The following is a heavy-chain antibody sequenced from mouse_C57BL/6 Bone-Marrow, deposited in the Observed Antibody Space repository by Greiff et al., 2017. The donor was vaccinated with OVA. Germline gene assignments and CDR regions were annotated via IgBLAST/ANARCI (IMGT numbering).Heavy chain of an antibody. CDR2: ISNLAYSI. V-gene: IGHV5-15*01. J-gene: IGHJ4*01. Sequence: VQLKESGGGLVQPGGSLKLSCAASGFTFSDYGMAWVRQAPRKGPEWVAFISNLAYSIYYADTVTGRFTISRENAKNTLYLEMSSLRSEDTAMYYCARGGLLYYYAMDYWGQGTSVTVSS. CDR3: ARGGLLYYYAMDY. D-gene: IGHD3-1*01. CDR1: GFTFSDYG.